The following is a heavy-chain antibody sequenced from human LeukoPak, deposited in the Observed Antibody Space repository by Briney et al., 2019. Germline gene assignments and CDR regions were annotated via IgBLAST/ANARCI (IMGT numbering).Heavy chain of an antibody. J-gene: IGHJ1*01. CDR1: GGSISSSNW. D-gene: IGHD1-26*01. V-gene: IGHV4-4*02. CDR3: ARAEVVGAHLRSGYFQH. Sequence: SETLSLTCAVSGGSISSSNWWSWVRQPPGKGLEWIGEIYHSGSTNYNPSLKSRVTMSVDKSKNQFSLNVSSVTAADTAVYYCARAEVVGAHLRSGYFQHWGQGTLVIVSS. CDR2: IYHSGST.